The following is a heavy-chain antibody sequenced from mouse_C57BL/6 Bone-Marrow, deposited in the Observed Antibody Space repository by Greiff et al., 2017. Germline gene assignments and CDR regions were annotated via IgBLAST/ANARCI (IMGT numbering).Heavy chain of an antibody. Sequence: VQLQQSGPELVKPGASVKISCKASGYTFTDYYINWVKQRPGQGLEWIGWIFPGSGSTYYNEKFKGKAPLTVDQSSSTAYMLLSRLTSEDSAVYFCARLLLAYWGQGTLVTVSA. CDR1: GYTFTDYY. J-gene: IGHJ3*01. D-gene: IGHD2-12*01. CDR3: ARLLLAY. V-gene: IGHV1-75*01. CDR2: IFPGSGST.